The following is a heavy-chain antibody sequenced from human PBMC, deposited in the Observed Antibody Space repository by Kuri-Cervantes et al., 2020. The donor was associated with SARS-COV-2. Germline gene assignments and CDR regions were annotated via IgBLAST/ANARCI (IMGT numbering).Heavy chain of an antibody. CDR3: QSFGGVIVQN. D-gene: IGHD3-16*02. CDR2: ISYDGSNK. Sequence: GESLKISCAASGFTFSSYAMHWVRQAPGKGLEWVAVISYDGSNKYYADSVKGRSTISRDNSKNTLYLQMNSLRAEDTAVYYCQSFGGVIVQNWGQGTLVTVSS. CDR1: GFTFSSYA. J-gene: IGHJ4*02. V-gene: IGHV3-30-3*01.